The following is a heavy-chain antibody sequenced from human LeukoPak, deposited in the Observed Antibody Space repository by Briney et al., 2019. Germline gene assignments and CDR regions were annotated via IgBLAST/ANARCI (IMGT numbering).Heavy chain of an antibody. CDR3: AGDMYYYDSSGYLDYYYYMDV. CDR1: GYTFTSYG. Sequence: ASVKVSCKASGYTFTSYGISWVRQAPGQGLEWMGWISAYNGNTNYAQKLQGRVTMTTDTSTSTAYMELRSLRSDDTAVYYCAGDMYYYDSSGYLDYYYYMDVWGKGTTVTVSS. D-gene: IGHD3-22*01. CDR2: ISAYNGNT. J-gene: IGHJ6*03. V-gene: IGHV1-18*01.